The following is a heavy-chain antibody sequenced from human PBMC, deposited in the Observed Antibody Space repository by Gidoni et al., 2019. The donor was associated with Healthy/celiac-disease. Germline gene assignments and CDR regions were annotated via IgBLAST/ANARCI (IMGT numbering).Heavy chain of an antibody. Sequence: QVQRVQSGAEGKKPGSSVKVSCKASGGTFSSYAISWVRQSPGQGLEWRGGIIPIFGTANYAQKFQGRVTITADESTSTAYMELSSLRSEDTAVYYCARAYYYDMCFDYWGQGTLVTVSS. CDR3: ARAYYYDMCFDY. V-gene: IGHV1-69*01. CDR2: IIPIFGTA. CDR1: GGTFSSYA. D-gene: IGHD3-22*01. J-gene: IGHJ4*02.